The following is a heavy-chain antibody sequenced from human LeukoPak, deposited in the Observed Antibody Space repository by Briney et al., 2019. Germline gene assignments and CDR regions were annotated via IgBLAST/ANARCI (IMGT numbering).Heavy chain of an antibody. CDR1: GFTFSNYN. V-gene: IGHV3-21*06. D-gene: IGHD2-2*01. J-gene: IGHJ4*02. Sequence: GGSLRLSCAASGFTFSNYNMNWDRQAPGKGLEWVSSISSSSTYIYYADSVKGRFTISRDNAKYSLYLQMNSLRAEDTAVYYCSRGGCSSTSCKPGYWGQGTLVTVSS. CDR3: SRGGCSSTSCKPGY. CDR2: ISSSSTYI.